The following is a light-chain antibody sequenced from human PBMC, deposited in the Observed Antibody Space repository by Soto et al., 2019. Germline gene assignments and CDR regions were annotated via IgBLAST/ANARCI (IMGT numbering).Light chain of an antibody. CDR1: HLVSMN. CDR3: QQYNNWPQT. Sequence: THSPASVSLSPRERATHSCGASHLVSMNYLAWYQQKPGQAPRLLIYDASTRATGIPARFSGSGSGTDFTLTISCLQSEDFAGYYCQQYNNWPQTFGQVTKVDIK. V-gene: IGKV3-15*01. CDR2: DAS. J-gene: IGKJ1*01.